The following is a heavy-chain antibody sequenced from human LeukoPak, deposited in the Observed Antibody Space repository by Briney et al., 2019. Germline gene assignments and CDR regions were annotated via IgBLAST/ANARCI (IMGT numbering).Heavy chain of an antibody. CDR3: ARGRLGYCSGGSCYSPHH. CDR2: IYYSGST. D-gene: IGHD2-15*01. CDR1: GGSISSSSYY. V-gene: IGHV4-61*05. J-gene: IGHJ5*02. Sequence: SETLSLTCTVSGGSISSSSYYWGWIRQPPGKGLEWIGYIYYSGSTNYNPSLKSRVTISVDTSKNQFSLKLSSVTAADTAVYYCARGRLGYCSGGSCYSPHHWGQGTLVTVSS.